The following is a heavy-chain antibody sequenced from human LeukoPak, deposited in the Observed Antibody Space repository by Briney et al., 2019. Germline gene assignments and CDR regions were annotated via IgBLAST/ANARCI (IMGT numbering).Heavy chain of an antibody. J-gene: IGHJ6*03. CDR3: ARRLRDYVWGSWDYYYMDV. CDR1: GGSISSGSYY. V-gene: IGHV4-61*02. CDR2: IYTSGST. Sequence: KSSETLSLTCTVSGGSISSGSYYWSWIRQPAGKGLEWIGRIYTSGSTNYNPSLKSRVTISVDTSKNQFSLKLSSVTAADTAVYYCARRLRDYVWGSWDYYYMDVWGKGTTVTVSS. D-gene: IGHD3-16*01.